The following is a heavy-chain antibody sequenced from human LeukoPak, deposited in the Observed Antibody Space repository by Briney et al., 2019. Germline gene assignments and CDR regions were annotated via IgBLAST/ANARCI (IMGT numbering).Heavy chain of an antibody. D-gene: IGHD1-26*01. CDR1: GGSISSSSYY. CDR2: IYYSGST. V-gene: IGHV4-39*01. Sequence: SETLSLTCTVSGGSISSSSYYWGWIRQPPGKGLEWIGSIYYSGSTYYNPSLKSRVTISVDTSKNQFSLKLSSVTAADTAVYYCASGSGSMYDAFDIWGQGTMVTVSS. CDR3: ASGSGSMYDAFDI. J-gene: IGHJ3*02.